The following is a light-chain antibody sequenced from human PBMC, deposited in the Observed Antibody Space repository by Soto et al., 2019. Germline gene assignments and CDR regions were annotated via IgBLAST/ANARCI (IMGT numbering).Light chain of an antibody. Sequence: EIVLTQSPGTLSLSPGERATLSCRASQSVSSSYLAWYQQKPGQAPRLLIYGASSRATGIPDMFSGSGSGTDFTLSISRLEPESFAVYFCQQYASSSRTFGQHTQLEI. CDR1: QSVSSSY. J-gene: IGKJ2*01. V-gene: IGKV3-20*01. CDR2: GAS. CDR3: QQYASSSRT.